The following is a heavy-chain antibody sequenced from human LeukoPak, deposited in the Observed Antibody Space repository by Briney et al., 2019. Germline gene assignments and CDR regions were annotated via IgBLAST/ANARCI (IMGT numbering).Heavy chain of an antibody. CDR3: ARDSGYSSGWS. D-gene: IGHD6-19*01. CDR2: INHSGST. CDR1: GGSFIGYY. V-gene: IGHV4-34*01. J-gene: IGHJ4*02. Sequence: SETLSLTCAVYGGSFIGYYWSWIRQPPGKGLEWIGEINHSGSTNYNPSLKSRVTISVDTSKNQFSLKLSSVTAADTAVYYCARDSGYSSGWSWGQGTLVTVSS.